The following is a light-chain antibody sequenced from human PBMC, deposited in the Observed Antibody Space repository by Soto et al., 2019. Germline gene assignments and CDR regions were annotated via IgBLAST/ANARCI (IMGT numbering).Light chain of an antibody. CDR2: KAS. Sequence: DIQLTQSPSTLSASVGDRVTINCRASQTISTLLAWYQQRPGKAPNLLIYKASSLESGVPSRFSGSGSGTEFTLTISSLQPDDFATDDCQQYSTYPWTFGQGTKVEVK. V-gene: IGKV1-5*03. CDR3: QQYSTYPWT. J-gene: IGKJ1*01. CDR1: QTISTL.